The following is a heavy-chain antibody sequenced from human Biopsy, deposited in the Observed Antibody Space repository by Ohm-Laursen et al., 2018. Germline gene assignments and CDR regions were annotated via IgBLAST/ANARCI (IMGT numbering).Heavy chain of an antibody. V-gene: IGHV3-72*01. J-gene: IGHJ5*01. CDR2: ISDNANSYTT. Sequence: SLRLSCTASGFSFSDNYMDWVRQAPGKGLEWVGSISDNANSYTTDYAASVKGRFTISRDDSKNSLHLQMNSLKTEDTALYYCARAGRYCSGGGCYSWFDSWGQGTLVTVSS. D-gene: IGHD2-15*01. CDR3: ARAGRYCSGGGCYSWFDS. CDR1: GFSFSDNY.